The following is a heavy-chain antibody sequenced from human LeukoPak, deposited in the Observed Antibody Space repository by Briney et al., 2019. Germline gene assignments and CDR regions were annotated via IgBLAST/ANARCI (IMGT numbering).Heavy chain of an antibody. CDR1: GFTFSSYG. Sequence: GGSLRLSCAASGFTFSSYGINWVRQTPGKGLEWVSYISSSSSAINYADSVRGRFTISRDNAKNSLYPQMNSLRPEDTAVYYCARGGAARPDYWGQGTLVTVSS. CDR2: ISSSSSAI. D-gene: IGHD6-6*01. CDR3: ARGGAARPDY. J-gene: IGHJ4*02. V-gene: IGHV3-48*01.